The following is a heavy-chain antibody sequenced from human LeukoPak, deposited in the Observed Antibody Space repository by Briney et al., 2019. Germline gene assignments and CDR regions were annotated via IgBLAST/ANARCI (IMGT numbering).Heavy chain of an antibody. Sequence: PSETLSLTCAVSGYPISSGYYWGWIRQPPGKGLEWIGSIYHSGSTCYNPSLKSRVTISVDTSKNQFSLKLSSVTAADTAVYYCARHEVFNWFDPWGQGTLVTVSS. J-gene: IGHJ5*02. CDR3: ARHEVFNWFDP. D-gene: IGHD5/OR15-5a*01. CDR1: GYPISSGYY. CDR2: IYHSGST. V-gene: IGHV4-38-2*01.